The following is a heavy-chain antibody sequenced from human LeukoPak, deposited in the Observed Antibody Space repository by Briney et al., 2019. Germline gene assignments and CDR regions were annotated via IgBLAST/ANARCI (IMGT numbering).Heavy chain of an antibody. J-gene: IGHJ4*02. CDR3: ATGFKLLPSFDY. V-gene: IGHV1-24*01. D-gene: IGHD2-15*01. Sequence: GASVKVSCKVSGYTLTELSMHWVRQAPGKGLEWMGGFDPEDGETIYAQKFQGRVTMTEGTSTDTAYMELSSLRSEDTAVYYCATGFKLLPSFDYWGQGTLVTVSS. CDR2: FDPEDGET. CDR1: GYTLTELS.